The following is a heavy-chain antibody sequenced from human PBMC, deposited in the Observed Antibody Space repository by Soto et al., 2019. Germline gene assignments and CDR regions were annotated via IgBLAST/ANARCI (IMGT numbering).Heavy chain of an antibody. CDR2: ISFDGSNQ. CDR1: GFSFRSFG. CDR3: AKDRGRGSYPGGDFDH. V-gene: IGHV3-30*18. J-gene: IGHJ4*02. D-gene: IGHD1-26*01. Sequence: QMQLVESGGGVVQPGRSLRLSCGASGFSFRSFGMHWVRQSPAKGLECLAIISFDGSNQYYADSVKGQFIISRDNSKNTVYLEMNNLRPEDTAVYYCAKDRGRGSYPGGDFDHWGLGTRVTVSS.